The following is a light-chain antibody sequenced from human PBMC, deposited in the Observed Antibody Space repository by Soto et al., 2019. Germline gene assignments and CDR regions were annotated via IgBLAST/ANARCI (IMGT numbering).Light chain of an antibody. J-gene: IGKJ5*01. Sequence: EIVLRQSAPTLSLSPRARATLSCWDSQSVSSYLAWYQQKPGQAPRLLIYDTSTRATGVPTRFSGSGSGTEFTLTISSLQSEDFEVYYCQQYNNWPITFGQGTRLEI. CDR3: QQYNNWPIT. CDR2: DTS. V-gene: IGKV3-15*01. CDR1: QSVSSY.